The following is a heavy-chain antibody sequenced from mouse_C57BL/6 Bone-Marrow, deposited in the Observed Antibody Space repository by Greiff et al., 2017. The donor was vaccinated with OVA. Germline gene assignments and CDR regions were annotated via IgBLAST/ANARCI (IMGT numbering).Heavy chain of an antibody. Sequence: EVHLVESGEGLVKPGGSLKLSCAASGFTFSSYAMSWVRQTPEKRLEWVAYISSGGDYIYYADTVKGRFTISRDNARNTLYLQMSSLKSEDTAMYYCTSLYDGTRDYFDYWGQGTTLTVSS. CDR1: GFTFSSYA. CDR3: TSLYDGTRDYFDY. V-gene: IGHV5-9-1*02. J-gene: IGHJ2*01. D-gene: IGHD2-3*01. CDR2: ISSGGDYI.